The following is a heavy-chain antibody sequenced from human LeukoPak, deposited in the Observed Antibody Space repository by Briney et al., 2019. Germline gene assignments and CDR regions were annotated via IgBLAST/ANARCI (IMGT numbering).Heavy chain of an antibody. CDR2: IYTSGNT. CDR1: GGSFSNNY. J-gene: IGHJ5*02. D-gene: IGHD3-10*01. CDR3: ARDKEDYSGSGSYYSLS. Sequence: SETLSLTCTVSGGSFSNNYWSWIGQPAGKGLEWIGRIYTSGNTNYNPSLKSRVTMSVDTSKNQFSLKLTSVTAADTAVYYCARDKEDYSGSGSYYSLSWGQGTLVTVSS. V-gene: IGHV4-4*07.